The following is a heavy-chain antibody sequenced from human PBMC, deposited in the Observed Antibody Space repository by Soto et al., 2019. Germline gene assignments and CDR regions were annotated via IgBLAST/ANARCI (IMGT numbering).Heavy chain of an antibody. CDR1: GFTFSDYY. CDR2: ISSGGSVI. Sequence: QVQLVESGGGLVKPGGSLRLSCVASGFTFSDYYMSWFRQAPGKGLEWVSYISSGGSVIYSADSMKGRFTISRDNAKNSLYLQVNSLRAEDTAVYYCAREPRDDYMISGGFDYWGQGNLVNVSS. J-gene: IGHJ4*02. CDR3: AREPRDDYMISGGFDY. V-gene: IGHV3-11*01. D-gene: IGHD4-4*01.